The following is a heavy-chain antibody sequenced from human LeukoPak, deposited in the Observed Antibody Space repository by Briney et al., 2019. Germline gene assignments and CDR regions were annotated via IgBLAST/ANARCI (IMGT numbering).Heavy chain of an antibody. D-gene: IGHD3-22*01. Sequence: ASVKVSCKASGYTFTSYYMHWVRQAPGQGLEWMGIINPSGGSTSYAQKFQGRVTMTRDTSTSTVYMELSSLRSEDTAVYYCARDSDDSSGYYYAGYDVWGKGTTVTVSS. CDR3: ARDSDDSSGYYYAGYDV. CDR1: GYTFTSYY. J-gene: IGHJ6*04. CDR2: INPSGGST. V-gene: IGHV1-46*01.